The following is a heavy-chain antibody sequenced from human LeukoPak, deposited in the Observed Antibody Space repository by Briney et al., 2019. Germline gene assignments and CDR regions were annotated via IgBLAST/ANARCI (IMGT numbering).Heavy chain of an antibody. CDR2: IYTSGST. CDR1: GGSISRYY. Sequence: PSETLSLTCTVSGGSISRYYWSWIRQPAGKGREWIGRIYTSGSTNYNPPLKGRVTMSVNTSKNQFSLKLSSVTAADTAVYYCVRGAYGSGDKGCFDPWGQGTLVTVSS. D-gene: IGHD3-10*01. CDR3: VRGAYGSGDKGCFDP. V-gene: IGHV4-4*07. J-gene: IGHJ5*02.